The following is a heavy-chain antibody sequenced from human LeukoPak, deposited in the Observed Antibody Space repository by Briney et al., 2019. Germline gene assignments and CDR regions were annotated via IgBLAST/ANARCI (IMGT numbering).Heavy chain of an antibody. J-gene: IGHJ6*02. CDR1: GGSISSYY. V-gene: IGHV4-59*01. D-gene: IGHD3-22*01. Sequence: SETLSLTCTVSGGSISSYYWSWIRQPPGKGLEWIGYIYYSGSTNYNPSLKSRVTISVDTSKNQFSLKLSSVTAADTAVYYCARDTGSGYYTHNYYYYYGMDVWGQGTTVTVSS. CDR3: ARDTGSGYYTHNYYYYYGMDV. CDR2: IYYSGST.